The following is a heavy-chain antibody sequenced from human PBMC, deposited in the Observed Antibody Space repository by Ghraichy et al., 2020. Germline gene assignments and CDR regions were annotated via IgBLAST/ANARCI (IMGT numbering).Heavy chain of an antibody. J-gene: IGHJ6*02. V-gene: IGHV3-23*01. Sequence: GESLNISCAASGFTFSSYAMSWVRQAPGKGLEWVSAISGSGGSTYYADSVKGRFTISRDNSKNTLYLQMNSLRAEDTAVYYCAKDPGGGKHYYYYYGMDVWGQGTTVTVSS. CDR1: GFTFSSYA. CDR2: ISGSGGST. D-gene: IGHD1-14*01. CDR3: AKDPGGGKHYYYYYGMDV.